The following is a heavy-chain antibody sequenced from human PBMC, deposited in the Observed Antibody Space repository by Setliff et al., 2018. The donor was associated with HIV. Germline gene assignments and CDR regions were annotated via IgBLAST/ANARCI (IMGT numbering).Heavy chain of an antibody. J-gene: IGHJ5*02. Sequence: SETLSLTCYVSGGSISSASYYWGWIRQPPGKGLEWIGSIFYSGSTYYNPSLKSRVTISVDTSKNQFSLNLSSVTAADTAVYYCATQITMVRGVVKWFDPWGQGTLVTVSS. CDR3: ATQITMVRGVVKWFDP. CDR1: GGSISSASYY. V-gene: IGHV4-39*01. D-gene: IGHD3-10*01. CDR2: IFYSGST.